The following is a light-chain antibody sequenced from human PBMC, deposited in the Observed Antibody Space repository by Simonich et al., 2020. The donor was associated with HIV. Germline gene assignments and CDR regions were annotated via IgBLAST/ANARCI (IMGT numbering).Light chain of an antibody. Sequence: DIQMTQLPSTLSASVGDRVTITCRASQSFSSWLAWYQQKPGKAPKLLLYAASRLESGVPSRFSGSGSGTDFILTISSLQAEDVAVYYCQQYYSNPWTFGQGTKVEIK. J-gene: IGKJ1*01. CDR3: QQYYSNPWT. V-gene: IGKV1-5*01. CDR2: AAS. CDR1: QSFSSW.